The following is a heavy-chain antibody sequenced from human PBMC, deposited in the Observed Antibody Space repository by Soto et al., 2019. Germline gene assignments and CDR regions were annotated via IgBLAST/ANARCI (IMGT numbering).Heavy chain of an antibody. V-gene: IGHV4-59*01. CDR1: GGSISSYY. CDR3: ARDHGDYEFWSGPDYYYMDV. J-gene: IGHJ6*03. Sequence: SETLSLTCTVSGGSISSYYWSWIRQPPGKGLEWIGYIYYSGSTNYNPSLKSRVTISVDTSKNQFSLKLSSVTAADTAVYYCARDHGDYEFWSGPDYYYMDVWGKGTTGTVSS. D-gene: IGHD3-3*01. CDR2: IYYSGST.